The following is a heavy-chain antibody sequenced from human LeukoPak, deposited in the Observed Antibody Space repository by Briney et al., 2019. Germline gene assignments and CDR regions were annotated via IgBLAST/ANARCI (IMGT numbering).Heavy chain of an antibody. J-gene: IGHJ6*03. CDR1: GFTVSSNY. CDR3: ARDRYYGSGRYYYYYMDV. D-gene: IGHD3-10*01. V-gene: IGHV3-53*01. Sequence: PGGSLRLSCAASGFTVSSNYMSWVRQAPGKGLEWVSIIYSGGSTFYADSVKGRFTISRDNSKNTLYLQMNSLRAEDTAVYYCARDRYYGSGRYYYYYMDVWGKGTTVTISS. CDR2: IYSGGST.